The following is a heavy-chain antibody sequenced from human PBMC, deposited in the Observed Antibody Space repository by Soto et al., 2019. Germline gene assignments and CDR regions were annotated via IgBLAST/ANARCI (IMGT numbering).Heavy chain of an antibody. CDR1: GGALSSYA. CDR3: ARALGYCSSTSCYSSHTRYYYKRMEV. Sequence: EASVKVCCNASGGALSSYAISWARQAPGQGLEWVGGIIPIFGTANYAQKVQGRVTITADESTRTAYMELRSLRSEDTAVYYCARALGYCSSTSCYSSHTRYYYKRMEVWGQGLTVTVAS. D-gene: IGHD2-2*01. J-gene: IGHJ6*02. V-gene: IGHV1-69*01. CDR2: IIPIFGTA.